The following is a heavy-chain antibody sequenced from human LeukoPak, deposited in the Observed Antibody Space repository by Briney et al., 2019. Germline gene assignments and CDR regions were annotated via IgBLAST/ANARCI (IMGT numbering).Heavy chain of an antibody. CDR3: AKVLYSVNNFNMIFDK. J-gene: IGHJ4*02. CDR2: VGGSDDTT. CDR1: GFTVADYV. V-gene: IGHV3-23*01. D-gene: IGHD1-1*01. Sequence: PGGSLRLSCATSGFTVADYVMNWVRQTPGGGLQWVATVGGSDDTTYYTDSVRGRFAISRDNFKNTVSLQMNSLRVEDTAVYYCAKVLYSVNNFNMIFDKWGQGTLVTVAS.